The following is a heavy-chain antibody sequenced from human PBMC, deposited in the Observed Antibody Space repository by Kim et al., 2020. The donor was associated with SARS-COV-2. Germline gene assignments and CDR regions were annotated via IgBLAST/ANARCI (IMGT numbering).Heavy chain of an antibody. V-gene: IGHV3-23*01. D-gene: IGHD6-13*01. Sequence: GGSLRLSCEASGFTFSIYAMMWVRQAPGKGLDWVSAISDRGGTTFYADSVRGRFTVSRDNSKNTLYLQMNSLRAEDTAVYYCAKEIPFSSTWLIDFWGQGTLVTVSS. J-gene: IGHJ4*02. CDR1: GFTFSIYA. CDR2: ISDRGGTT. CDR3: AKEIPFSSTWLIDF.